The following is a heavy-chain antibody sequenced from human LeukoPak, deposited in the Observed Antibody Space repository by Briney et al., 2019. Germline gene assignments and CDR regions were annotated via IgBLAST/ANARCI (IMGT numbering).Heavy chain of an antibody. CDR2: ISYDGSNK. V-gene: IGHV3-30*01. CDR1: RFTFSSSA. J-gene: IGHJ6*03. D-gene: IGHD6-6*01. Sequence: PGRSLRLSCAASRFTFSSSAMHWVRQAPGKGLEWVAVISYDGSNKYYADSVKGRFTMSRDNSKNTLYLQMNSLRAEDTAVYYCARDSPSRDSSDYMDVWGKGTTVTVSS. CDR3: ARDSPSRDSSDYMDV.